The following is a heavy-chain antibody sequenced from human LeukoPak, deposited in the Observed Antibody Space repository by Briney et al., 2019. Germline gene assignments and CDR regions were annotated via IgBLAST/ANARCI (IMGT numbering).Heavy chain of an antibody. D-gene: IGHD5-12*01. J-gene: IGHJ4*02. CDR2: IRYDGSNK. CDR3: ARGYDQGVDY. Sequence: GGSLXLSCAASGFTFSSYGMHWVRQAPGKGLEWVAFIRYDGSNKYYADCVKGRFTISRDNYKNSLYTQMNSLRAEDTAVYYXARGYDQGVDYWGQGTLVTVSS. V-gene: IGHV3-30*02. CDR1: GFTFSSYG.